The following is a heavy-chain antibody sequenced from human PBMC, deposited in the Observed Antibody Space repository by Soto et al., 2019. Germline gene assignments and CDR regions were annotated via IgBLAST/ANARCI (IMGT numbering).Heavy chain of an antibody. V-gene: IGHV3-30-3*01. CDR3: ATVVVVGATGWFDP. CDR2: ISYDGSNK. CDR1: GFTFSSYA. D-gene: IGHD1-26*01. J-gene: IGHJ5*02. Sequence: VQLVESGGGVVQPGRSLRLSCAASGFTFSSYAMHWVRQAPGKGLEWVAVISYDGSNKYYADSVKGRFTISRDNSKNTLYLQMNSLRAEDTAVYYCATVVVVGATGWFDPWGQGTLVTVSS.